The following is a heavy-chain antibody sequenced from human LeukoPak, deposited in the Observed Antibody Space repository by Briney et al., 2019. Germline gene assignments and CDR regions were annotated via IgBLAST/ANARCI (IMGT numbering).Heavy chain of an antibody. D-gene: IGHD1-26*01. V-gene: IGHV3-23*01. Sequence: GGSLRLSCAASGFTFNSYAMSWVRQAPEKGLEWVATISGSGGGTYYADSVKGRFAISRDDSKNTLYLQMNSLRAEDTAVYYCAKDLGRYRNNYFDYWGQGTLVTVSS. CDR2: ISGSGGGT. CDR3: AKDLGRYRNNYFDY. J-gene: IGHJ4*02. CDR1: GFTFNSYA.